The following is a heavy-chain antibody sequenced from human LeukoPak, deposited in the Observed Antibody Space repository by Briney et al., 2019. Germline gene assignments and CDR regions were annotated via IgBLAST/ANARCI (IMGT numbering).Heavy chain of an antibody. CDR1: GFTFSTYG. D-gene: IGHD2-15*01. J-gene: IGHJ3*01. Sequence: GGSLRLSCAASGFTFSTYGMHWVRQAPGKGLEWVAVISYDGSNKYYADSVKGRFTISRDSSKNTLNLQMNSLRTEDTAVYYCAKPRDIDSWAFDVWGQGTMVTVS. CDR2: ISYDGSNK. V-gene: IGHV3-30*18. CDR3: AKPRDIDSWAFDV.